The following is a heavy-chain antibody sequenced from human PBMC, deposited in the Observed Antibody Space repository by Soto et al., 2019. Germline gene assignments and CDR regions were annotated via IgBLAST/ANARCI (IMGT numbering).Heavy chain of an antibody. CDR3: ARGGITTDAFDI. CDR1: GYTFTSYA. Sequence: GASVKVSCKASGYTFTSYAMHWVRQAPGQRLEWMGWINAGNGNTGYAQKFQGRVTMTRNTSISTAYMELSSLRSEDTAVYYCARGGITTDAFDIWGQGTMVTVSS. J-gene: IGHJ3*02. D-gene: IGHD1-20*01. CDR2: INAGNGNT. V-gene: IGHV1-3*01.